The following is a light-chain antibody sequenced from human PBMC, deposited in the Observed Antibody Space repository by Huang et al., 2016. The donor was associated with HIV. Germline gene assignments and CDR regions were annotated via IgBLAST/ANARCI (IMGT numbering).Light chain of an antibody. CDR1: QSVFHSANSKNY. Sequence: DIVLTQSPDSLAVSLGERATITCKSRQSVFHSANSKNYLAWFQQRPGQPPRFLLYWASTREAGVPDLFRGSGSGTDFTLTISRLQADDVAVYYGQQYDIAPFTFGQGTKLEI. V-gene: IGKV4-1*01. CDR2: WAS. J-gene: IGKJ2*01. CDR3: QQYDIAPFT.